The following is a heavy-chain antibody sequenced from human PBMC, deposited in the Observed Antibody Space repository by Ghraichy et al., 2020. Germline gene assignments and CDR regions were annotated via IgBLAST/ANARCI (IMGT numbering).Heavy chain of an antibody. V-gene: IGHV3-23*01. J-gene: IGHJ4*02. CDR1: GFTFSIFG. D-gene: IGHD3-9*01. Sequence: GESLNISCAASGFTFSIFGMSWVRQAPGKGLEWVSAISDSGSGTTYADSVKGRFTISRDNSKNTLYLEMNTLRDEDTAVYYCAKVYGIFNGYWVGFDYWGQGTLVTVSS. CDR3: AKVYGIFNGYWVGFDY. CDR2: ISDSGSGT.